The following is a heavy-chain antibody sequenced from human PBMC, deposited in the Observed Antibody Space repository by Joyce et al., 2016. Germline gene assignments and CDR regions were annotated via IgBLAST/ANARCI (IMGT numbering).Heavy chain of an antibody. D-gene: IGHD2-15*01. Sequence: EVQLVESGGGLVKPGWSLRLSCTSSGFIFGDYAMNWFRQAPGKGLEWVGFIRSKAYGGTTDYAASVKGRFTISRDDSKSIAYLQMNSLKTEDTAVYYCTRIGDCSGGSCYEGWFDPWGQGTLVTVSS. CDR2: IRSKAYGGTT. CDR1: GFIFGDYA. V-gene: IGHV3-49*05. J-gene: IGHJ5*02. CDR3: TRIGDCSGGSCYEGWFDP.